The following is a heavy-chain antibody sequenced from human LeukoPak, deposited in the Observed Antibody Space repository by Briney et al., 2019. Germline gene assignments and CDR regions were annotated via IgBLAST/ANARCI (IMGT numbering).Heavy chain of an antibody. V-gene: IGHV3-74*01. CDR1: GFTVSSNF. CDR2: INSDGSST. CDR3: GLSMVRALSPDY. D-gene: IGHD3-10*01. J-gene: IGHJ4*02. Sequence: PGGSLRLSCAASGFTVSSNFMSWVRQAPGKGLEWVSGINSDGSSTNYADSVKGRFTISRDSAKNTLYLQMDSLIDEDTAIYYCGLSMVRALSPDYWGQGTLVTVSS.